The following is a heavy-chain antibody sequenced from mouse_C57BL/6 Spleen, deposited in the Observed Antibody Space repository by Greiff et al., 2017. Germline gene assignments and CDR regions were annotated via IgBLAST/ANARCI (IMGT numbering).Heavy chain of an antibody. D-gene: IGHD2-3*01. J-gene: IGHJ1*03. CDR1: GYTFTSYW. V-gene: IGHV1-64*01. CDR3: ARDGYYEDFDV. Sequence: QVQLQQPGAELVKPGASVKLSCKASGYTFTSYWMHWVKQRPGQGLEWIGMIHPNSGSTNYNEKFKSKATLTVDKSSSTAYMQLSSLTSEDSAVYYCARDGYYEDFDVWGTGTTVTVSS. CDR2: IHPNSGST.